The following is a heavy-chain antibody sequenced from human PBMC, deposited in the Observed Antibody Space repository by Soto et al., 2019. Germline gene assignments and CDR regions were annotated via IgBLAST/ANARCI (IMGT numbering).Heavy chain of an antibody. Sequence: GGSLRLSCAASGFTFSTYWMHWVRQAPGKGLVWVSHIKSDGSSTLYTDSVRGRFTISRDNAKNMLYLQMNSLRAEDTAVYYCARGISSGWFDSWGQGTLVTVSS. CDR3: ARGISSGWFDS. CDR1: GFTFSTYW. J-gene: IGHJ5*01. V-gene: IGHV3-74*03. CDR2: IKSDGSST. D-gene: IGHD6-19*01.